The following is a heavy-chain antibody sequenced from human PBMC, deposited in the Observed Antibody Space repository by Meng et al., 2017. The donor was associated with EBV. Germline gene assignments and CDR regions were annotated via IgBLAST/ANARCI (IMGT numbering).Heavy chain of an antibody. J-gene: IGHJ4*02. CDR1: GVSLSTRGVG. CDR3: AHIIAARPFDY. V-gene: IGHV2-5*02. Sequence: PLKEYAPTLVKPTQTLTVTCTFSGVSLSTRGVGVGWIRQPPGKALEWLALIYWDDDKRYSPSLKSRLTITKDTSKNQVVLTMTNMDPVDAATYYCAHIIAARPFDYWGQGTLVTVSS. D-gene: IGHD6-6*01. CDR2: IYWDDDK.